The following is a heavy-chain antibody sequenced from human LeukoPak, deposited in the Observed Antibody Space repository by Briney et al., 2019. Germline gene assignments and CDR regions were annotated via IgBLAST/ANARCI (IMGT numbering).Heavy chain of an antibody. V-gene: IGHV1-18*01. CDR3: ARDGLRFLEWLLGANWFDP. Sequence: NTNYAQKLQGRVTMTTDTSTSTAYMELRSLRSDDTAVYYCARDGLRFLEWLLGANWFDPWGQGTLVTVSS. CDR2: NT. D-gene: IGHD3-3*01. J-gene: IGHJ5*02.